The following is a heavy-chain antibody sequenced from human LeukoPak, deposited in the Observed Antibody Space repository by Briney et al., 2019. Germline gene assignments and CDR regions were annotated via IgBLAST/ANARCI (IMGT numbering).Heavy chain of an antibody. V-gene: IGHV1-8*03. Sequence: ASVKVSCKASGYTFTSYDINWVRQATGQGLEWMGWMNPNSGNTGYAQKFQGRVTITRNTSISTAYMELSSLRSEDTAVYYCARGTYYDFWSGYYGYYYYYFMDVWGKGTTVTVSS. J-gene: IGHJ6*03. CDR1: GYTFTSYD. D-gene: IGHD3-3*01. CDR2: MNPNSGNT. CDR3: ARGTYYDFWSGYYGYYYYYFMDV.